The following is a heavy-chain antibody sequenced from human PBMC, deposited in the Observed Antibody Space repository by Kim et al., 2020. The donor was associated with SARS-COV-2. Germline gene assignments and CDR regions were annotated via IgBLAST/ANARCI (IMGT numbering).Heavy chain of an antibody. CDR1: GFTFSSYG. V-gene: IGHV3-33*01. D-gene: IGHD5-12*01. J-gene: IGHJ4*02. Sequence: GGSLRLSCAASGFTFSSYGMHWVRQAPGKGLEWVAVIWYDGSNKYYADSVKGRFTISRDNSKNTLYLQMNSLRAEDTAVYYCARDLTYDGSLDYWGQGTLFTVSS. CDR3: ARDLTYDGSLDY. CDR2: IWYDGSNK.